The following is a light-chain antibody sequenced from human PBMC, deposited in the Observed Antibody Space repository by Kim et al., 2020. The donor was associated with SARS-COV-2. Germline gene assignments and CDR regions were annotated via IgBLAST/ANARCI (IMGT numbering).Light chain of an antibody. V-gene: IGLV3-19*01. Sequence: SSELTQDPAVSVALEQTVRITCQGDSLRNYYASWYQQKPGQAPVLVIYGKNNRPSGIPDRFSGSRSGNTASLTITGAQAEDAADYYWNSRGSGDNPWVFG. CDR2: GKN. CDR3: NSRGSGDNPWV. CDR1: SLRNYY. J-gene: IGLJ3*02.